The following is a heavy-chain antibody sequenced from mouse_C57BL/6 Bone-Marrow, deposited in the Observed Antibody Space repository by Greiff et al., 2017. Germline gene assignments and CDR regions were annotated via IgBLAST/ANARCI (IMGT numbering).Heavy chain of an antibody. V-gene: IGHV1-77*01. J-gene: IGHJ2*01. CDR3: ARWRTTVVATGSYFDY. CDR2: IGPGSGST. Sequence: VQLQQSGAELVKPGASVKISCKASGYTFTDYYINWVKQRPGQGLEWIGKIGPGSGSTYYNEKFKGKATLTADKSSSTAYMQLSSLTSEDSAVYFCARWRTTVVATGSYFDYWGQGTTLTVSS. CDR1: GYTFTDYY. D-gene: IGHD1-1*01.